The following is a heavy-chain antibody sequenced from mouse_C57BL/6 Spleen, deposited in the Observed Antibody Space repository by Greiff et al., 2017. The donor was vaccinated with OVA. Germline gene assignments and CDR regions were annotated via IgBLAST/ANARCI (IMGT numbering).Heavy chain of an antibody. J-gene: IGHJ4*01. V-gene: IGHV1-64*01. CDR2: IHPNSGST. CDR3: ARGNGNGGNYYAMDY. D-gene: IGHD2-1*01. CDR1: GYTFTSYW. Sequence: QVQLQQPGAELVKPGASVKLSCKASGYTFTSYWMHWVKQRPGQGLEWIGMIHPNSGSTNYNEKFKSKATLTVDKSSSTAYMQLSSLTSEDSAVYYCARGNGNGGNYYAMDYWGQGTSVTVSS.